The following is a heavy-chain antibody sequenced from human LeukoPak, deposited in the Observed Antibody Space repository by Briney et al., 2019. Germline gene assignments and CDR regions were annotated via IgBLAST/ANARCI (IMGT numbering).Heavy chain of an antibody. V-gene: IGHV1-18*01. CDR1: GYTFNTFH. D-gene: IGHD4-23*01. J-gene: IGHJ6*03. Sequence: ASVTVSCKASGYTFNTFHVTWVRQAPGRGLQWMGRISTYNGNSHYAQSLQGRVTMTTDTSTNTAYMELRSLTSDDTAVYYCARLGVTRSSYYMDVWGTGTTVTVSS. CDR3: ARLGVTRSSYYMDV. CDR2: ISTYNGNS.